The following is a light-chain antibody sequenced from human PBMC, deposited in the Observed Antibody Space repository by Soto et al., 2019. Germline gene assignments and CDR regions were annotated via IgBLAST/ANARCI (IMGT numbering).Light chain of an antibody. CDR3: QQRTSDWYA. V-gene: IGKV1-9*01. J-gene: IGKJ2*01. Sequence: DIQLTQSPSFLSASVGDRVTITCRASQGISTYLAWYLQRPGKAPKLLIYGASTLQSGVPSRFSGSGSGTEFTLTISSLQPEDFGTYYCQQRTSDWYAFGQGNKLAIK. CDR1: QGISTY. CDR2: GAS.